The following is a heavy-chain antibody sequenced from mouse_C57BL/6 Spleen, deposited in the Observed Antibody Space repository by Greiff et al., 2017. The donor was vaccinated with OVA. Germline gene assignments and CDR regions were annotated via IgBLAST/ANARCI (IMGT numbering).Heavy chain of an antibody. CDR1: GYSFTGYY. J-gene: IGHJ4*01. CDR2: INPSTGGT. Sequence: EVQLQESGPELVKPGASVKISCKASGYSFTGYYMNWVKQSPEKSLEWIGEINPSTGGTTYNQKFKAKATLTVDKSSSTAYMQLKSLTSEDSAVYYCARFRERRDAMDYWGQGTSVTVSS. CDR3: ARFRERRDAMDY. D-gene: IGHD3-2*02. V-gene: IGHV1-42*01.